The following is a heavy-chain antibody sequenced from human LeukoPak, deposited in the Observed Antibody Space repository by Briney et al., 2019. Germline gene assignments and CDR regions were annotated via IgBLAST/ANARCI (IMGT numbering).Heavy chain of an antibody. Sequence: GGSLRLSCAASGFTFSSYGMHWVRRAPGKGLEWVAFIRYDGSNKYYADSVKGRSTISRDNSKNTLYLQMNSLRAEDTAVYYCAKDRSSGWYYFDYWGQGTLVTVSS. CDR2: IRYDGSNK. V-gene: IGHV3-30*02. CDR3: AKDRSSGWYYFDY. J-gene: IGHJ4*02. D-gene: IGHD6-19*01. CDR1: GFTFSSYG.